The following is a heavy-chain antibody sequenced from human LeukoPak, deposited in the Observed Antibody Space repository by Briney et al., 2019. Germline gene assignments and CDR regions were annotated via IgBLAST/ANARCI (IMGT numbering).Heavy chain of an antibody. J-gene: IGHJ5*02. D-gene: IGHD1-26*01. CDR1: GFTFSSYG. CDR2: ISGSGGST. CDR3: ATSGGSYWS. V-gene: IGHV3-23*01. Sequence: GGSLRLSCAASGFTFSSYGMRWVRQAPGKGLEWVSAISGSGGSTYYADSVKGRFTISRENSKNTLYLQMNSLRAEDTAVYYCATSGGSYWSWGQGTLVTVSS.